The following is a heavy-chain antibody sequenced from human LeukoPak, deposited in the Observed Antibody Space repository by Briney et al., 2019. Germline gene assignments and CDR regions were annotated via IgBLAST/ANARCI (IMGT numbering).Heavy chain of an antibody. CDR1: GFTLSSYR. CDR2: INNDGSST. CDR3: SRGDFDY. Sequence: PGGSLRLSCAASGFTLSSYRMHWVRQAPGEGLVWVSRINNDGSSTTYADSVKGRFTISRDNAKNMLYLQLSSLRAEDTAVYYCSRGDFDYWGQGTLVTVSS. V-gene: IGHV3-74*01. J-gene: IGHJ4*02.